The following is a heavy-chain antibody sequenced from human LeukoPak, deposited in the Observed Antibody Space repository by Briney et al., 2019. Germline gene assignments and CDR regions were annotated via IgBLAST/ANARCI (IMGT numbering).Heavy chain of an antibody. J-gene: IGHJ6*03. Sequence: GGSLRLSCAASGFTFSSYAMHWVRQAPGKGLEWVAVISYDGSNKYYADSVKGRFTISRDNSKNTLYLQMNSLRAEDTAVYYCARDKLKQQLFPYYYYMDVWGKGTTVTVSS. D-gene: IGHD6-13*01. V-gene: IGHV3-30*14. CDR1: GFTFSSYA. CDR3: ARDKLKQQLFPYYYYMDV. CDR2: ISYDGSNK.